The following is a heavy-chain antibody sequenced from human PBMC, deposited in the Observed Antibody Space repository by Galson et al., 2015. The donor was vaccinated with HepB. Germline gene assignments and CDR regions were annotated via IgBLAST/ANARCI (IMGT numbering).Heavy chain of an antibody. J-gene: IGHJ5*02. V-gene: IGHV4-34*01. D-gene: IGHD6-6*01. Sequence: SETLSLTCAVYGGSFSGYYWSWIRQPPGKGLEWIGEINHSGSTNYNPSLKSRVTISVDTSKNQFSLKLSSVTAADTAVYYCARAPHIAARSRFDPWGQGTLVTVSS. CDR1: GGSFSGYY. CDR3: ARAPHIAARSRFDP. CDR2: INHSGST.